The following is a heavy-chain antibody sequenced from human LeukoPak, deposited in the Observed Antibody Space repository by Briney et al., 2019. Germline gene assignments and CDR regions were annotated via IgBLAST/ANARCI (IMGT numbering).Heavy chain of an antibody. D-gene: IGHD5-24*01. CDR2: ISYDGSNK. J-gene: IGHJ4*02. V-gene: IGHV3-30-3*01. Sequence: GGSLRLSCAASGFTFSSYAMHWVRQAPGKGLEWVAVISYDGSNKYYADSVKGRFTISRDNSKNTLYLQMNSLRAEDTAVYYCARARREMATIGGFDYWGQGTLVTVSS. CDR1: GFTFSSYA. CDR3: ARARREMATIGGFDY.